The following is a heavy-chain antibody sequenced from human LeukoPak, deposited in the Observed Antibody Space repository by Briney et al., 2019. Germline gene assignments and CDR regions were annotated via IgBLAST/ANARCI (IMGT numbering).Heavy chain of an antibody. CDR1: GGSISSGGYY. Sequence: SETLSLTCTVSGGSISSGGYYWSWIRQHPGKGLEWIGYIYYSGSTYYNPSLKSRVTISVDTSKNQFSLKLSSVTAADTAVYYCARGGSTSCDFDYWGQGTLVTVSS. J-gene: IGHJ4*02. V-gene: IGHV4-31*03. CDR3: ARGGSTSCDFDY. CDR2: IYYSGST. D-gene: IGHD2-2*01.